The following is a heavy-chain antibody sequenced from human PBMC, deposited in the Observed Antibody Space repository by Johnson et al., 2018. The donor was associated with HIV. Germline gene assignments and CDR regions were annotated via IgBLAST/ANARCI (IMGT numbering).Heavy chain of an antibody. CDR3: ARDGRDLITRGSFDV. J-gene: IGHJ3*01. D-gene: IGHD3-16*01. CDR2: ISYDGSNK. Sequence: QVQLVESGGGVVQPGRSLRLSCAASGFTFSAYPMHWVRQAPGKGLEWVSFISYDGSNKYYADSVKGRFTISRDNSRNIVYLQMNSLRPEDTAVYYCARDGRDLITRGSFDVWGQGTVVTVSS. CDR1: GFTFSAYP. V-gene: IGHV3-30*14.